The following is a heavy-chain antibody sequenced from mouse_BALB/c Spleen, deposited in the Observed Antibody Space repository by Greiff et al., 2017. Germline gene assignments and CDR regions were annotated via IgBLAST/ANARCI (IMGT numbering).Heavy chain of an antibody. CDR2: IWAGGST. CDR3: ARFITTGSRGDY. V-gene: IGHV2-9*02. CDR1: GFSLTSYG. J-gene: IGHJ2*01. D-gene: IGHD1-1*01. Sequence: VKLMESGPGLVAPSQSLSITCTVSGFSLTSYGVHWVRQPPGKGLEWLGVIWAGGSTNYNSALMSRLSISKDNSKSQVFLKMNSLQTYDTAMYYCARFITTGSRGDYWGQGTTLTVSS.